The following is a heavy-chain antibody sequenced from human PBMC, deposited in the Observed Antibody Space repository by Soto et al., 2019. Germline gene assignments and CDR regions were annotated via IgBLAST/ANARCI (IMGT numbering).Heavy chain of an antibody. J-gene: IGHJ4*02. V-gene: IGHV3-48*01. CDR1: GFTFSSYS. CDR3: ARGAGEL. D-gene: IGHD1-26*01. CDR2: ISSRSSTT. Sequence: GGSLRLSCAASGFTFSSYSMNWVRQAPGKGLEWVSYISSRSSTTYYADSVRGRFTISRDDAKNSLYLQMNSLRAEDTAVYYCARGAGELRGQGTLVTVSS.